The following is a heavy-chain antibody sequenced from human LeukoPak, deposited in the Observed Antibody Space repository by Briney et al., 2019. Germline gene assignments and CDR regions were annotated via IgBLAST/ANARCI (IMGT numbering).Heavy chain of an antibody. J-gene: IGHJ4*02. CDR3: ARPPGGWGGASHPPSPFYTFDY. CDR1: GYTFTSYY. Sequence: ASVKVSCKASGYTFTSYYMHWVRQAPGQGLEWMGIINPSGGSTSYAQKFQGRVTMTRDMSTSTVYMELSSLRSEDTAVYYCARPPGGWGGASHPPSPFYTFDYWAQEPLVTFP. D-gene: IGHD2-21*01. CDR2: INPSGGST. V-gene: IGHV1-46*01.